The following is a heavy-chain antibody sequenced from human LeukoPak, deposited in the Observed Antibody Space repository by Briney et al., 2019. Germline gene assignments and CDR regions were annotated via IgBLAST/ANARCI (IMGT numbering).Heavy chain of an antibody. CDR3: ARGTPYCSSASCYNY. CDR1: GCDFSSFD. Sequence: ASVKVSCKASGCDFSSFDVNWVRQAPGQGLEWMGWVNPNSGNSGYAQKFQGRVTMTRDTSISTAYMELINLRPDDTAVYYCARGTPYCSSASCYNYWGQGSLVTVSS. CDR2: VNPNSGNS. V-gene: IGHV1-8*01. J-gene: IGHJ4*02. D-gene: IGHD2-2*02.